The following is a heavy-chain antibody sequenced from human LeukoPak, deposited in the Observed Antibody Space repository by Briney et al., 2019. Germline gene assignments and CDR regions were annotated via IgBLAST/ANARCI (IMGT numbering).Heavy chain of an antibody. V-gene: IGHV4-34*01. CDR2: INHSGST. J-gene: IGHJ5*02. CDR1: GGSFSGYY. CDR3: ARALNPSRLGEFP. Sequence: SETLSLTCAVYGGSFSGYYWSWIRQPPGKGLEWIGEINHSGSTNYNPSLESRVTISVDTSKNQFSLKLSSVTAADTAVYYCARALNPSRLGEFPWGQGTLVTVSS. D-gene: IGHD3-16*01.